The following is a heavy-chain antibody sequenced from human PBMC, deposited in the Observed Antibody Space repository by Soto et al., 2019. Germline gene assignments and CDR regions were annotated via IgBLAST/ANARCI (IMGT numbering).Heavy chain of an antibody. CDR3: AGGDYDFWSGYSHNFDY. CDR2: IYYSGST. V-gene: IGHV4-59*08. J-gene: IGHJ4*02. CDR1: GGSISSYY. Sequence: QVQLQESGPGLVKPSETLSLTCTVSGGSISSYYWSWIRQPPGKGLEWIGYIYYSGSTNYNPSLKSRVTISVDTSKSQFSLKLSSVTAADTAVYYCAGGDYDFWSGYSHNFDYWGQGTLVTVSS. D-gene: IGHD3-3*01.